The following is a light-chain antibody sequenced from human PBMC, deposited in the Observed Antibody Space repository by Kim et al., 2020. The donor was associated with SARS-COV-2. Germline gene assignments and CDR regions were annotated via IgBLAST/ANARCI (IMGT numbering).Light chain of an antibody. CDR2: TAF. CDR1: QTINNH. V-gene: IGKV1-6*01. J-gene: IGKJ4*01. Sequence: IQVTQFPTSLSASVGDRVTITCRASQTINNHLNWYQQKPGKAPKLLMYTAFTLQDGVPSRFSGDGSGTDFTLTISSLQPEDVATYYCLQDYDYPLTFGGGTKVEI. CDR3: LQDYDYPLT.